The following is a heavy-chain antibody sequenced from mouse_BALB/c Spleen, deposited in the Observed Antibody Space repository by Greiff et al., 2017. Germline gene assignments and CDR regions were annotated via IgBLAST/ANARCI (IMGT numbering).Heavy chain of an antibody. CDR1: GYAFSSSW. V-gene: IGHV1-82*01. D-gene: IGHD2-1*01. CDR2: IYPGDGDT. Sequence: VQLQQSGPELVKPGASVKISCKASGYAFSSSWMNWVKQRPGQGLEWIGRIYPGDGDTNYNGKFKGKATLTADKSSSTAYMQLSSLTSVDSAVYFCARREGNYYYFDYWGQGTTLTVSS. J-gene: IGHJ2*01. CDR3: ARREGNYYYFDY.